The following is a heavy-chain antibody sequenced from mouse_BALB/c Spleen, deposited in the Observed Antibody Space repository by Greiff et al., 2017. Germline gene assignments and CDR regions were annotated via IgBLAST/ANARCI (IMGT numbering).Heavy chain of an antibody. J-gene: IGHJ4*01. CDR3: ARDKQLLDAMDY. Sequence: VQLKESGGGLVQPGGSLSLSCATSGFTFTDYYMSWVRQPPGKALEWLGFIRNKANGYTTEYSASVKGRFTISRDNSQSILYLQMNTLRAEDSATDYCARDKQLLDAMDYWGQGTSVTVSS. V-gene: IGHV7-3*02. CDR2: IRNKANGYTT. CDR1: GFTFTDYY. D-gene: IGHD3-3*01.